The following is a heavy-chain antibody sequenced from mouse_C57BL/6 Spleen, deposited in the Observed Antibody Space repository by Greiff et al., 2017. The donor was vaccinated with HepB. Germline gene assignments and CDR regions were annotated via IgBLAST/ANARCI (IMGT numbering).Heavy chain of an antibody. J-gene: IGHJ3*01. CDR2: ISSGGDYI. CDR1: GFTFSSYA. CDR3: TSQIGSYYSNLAWFAY. D-gene: IGHD2-5*01. V-gene: IGHV5-9-1*02. Sequence: EVKVVESGEGLVKPGGSLKLSCAASGFTFSSYAMSWVRQTPEKRLEWVAYISSGGDYIYYADTVKGRFTISRDNARNTLYLQMSSLKSEDTAMYYFTSQIGSYYSNLAWFAYWGQGTLVTVSA.